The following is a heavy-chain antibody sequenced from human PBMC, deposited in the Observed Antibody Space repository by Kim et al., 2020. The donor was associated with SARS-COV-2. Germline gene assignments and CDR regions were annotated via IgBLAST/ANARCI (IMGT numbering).Heavy chain of an antibody. CDR2: IRNQVSSYTT. CDR1: ELTFSEHY. J-gene: IGHJ4*02. V-gene: IGHV3-72*01. CDR3: TRVFGSHYDVLTTYWQGAGVY. Sequence: GGSLRLSCAVSELTFSEHYIDWARQAPGKGLEWVGRIRNQVSSYTTEYAASVKGRFTISRDDSKKSAYLQMNSLKTEDTAFYYCTRVFGSHYDVLTTYWQGAGVYWGQGTLVIVSS. D-gene: IGHD3-9*01.